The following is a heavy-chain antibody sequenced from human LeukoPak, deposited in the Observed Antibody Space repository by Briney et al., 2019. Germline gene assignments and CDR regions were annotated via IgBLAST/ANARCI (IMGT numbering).Heavy chain of an antibody. Sequence: GGFLRLSCAASGFTFSSYGMHWVRQAPGKGLEWVAFIRYDGNNKYYADSVKGRFTISRDNSKNTLYLQMNSLRAEDTAVYYCAKVNSGYCSSTSCYGDYWGQGTLVTVSS. CDR2: IRYDGNNK. CDR1: GFTFSSYG. V-gene: IGHV3-30*02. CDR3: AKVNSGYCSSTSCYGDY. J-gene: IGHJ4*02. D-gene: IGHD2-2*01.